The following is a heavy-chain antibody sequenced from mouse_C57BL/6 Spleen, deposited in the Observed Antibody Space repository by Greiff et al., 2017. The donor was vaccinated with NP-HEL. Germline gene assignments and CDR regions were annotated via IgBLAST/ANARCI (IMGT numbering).Heavy chain of an antibody. Sequence: QVQLKQSGAELMKPGASVKLSCKATGYTFTGSWIEWVKQRPGHGLEWIGEILPGSGSTNYNEKFKGKATLTADTSSNTAYMQLSSLTTEDSAISYCARAHYHSNYFDYWGQGTTLTVSS. V-gene: IGHV1-9*01. CDR3: ARAHYHSNYFDY. CDR1: GYTFTGSW. D-gene: IGHD1-1*01. J-gene: IGHJ2*01. CDR2: ILPGSGST.